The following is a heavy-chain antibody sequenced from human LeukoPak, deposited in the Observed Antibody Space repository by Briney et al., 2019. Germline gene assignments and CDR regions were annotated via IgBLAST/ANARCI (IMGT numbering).Heavy chain of an antibody. CDR1: GFPSDDYG. J-gene: IGHJ4*02. D-gene: IGHD3-10*01. Sequence: GGSLRLSCAASGFPSDDYGMSWVRLAPGKGLEWVSGVSWNGAYTEYADSVRGRFTISRDNAKKSLYLQMNGLRVDDTALYYCARRKGPYGSGTYYDSWGQGTLVSVSS. CDR2: VSWNGAYT. V-gene: IGHV3-20*04. CDR3: ARRKGPYGSGTYYDS.